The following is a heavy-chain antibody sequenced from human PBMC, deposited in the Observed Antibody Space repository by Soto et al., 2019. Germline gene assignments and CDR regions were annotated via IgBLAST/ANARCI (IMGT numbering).Heavy chain of an antibody. CDR1: GFSLSTSGVG. Sequence: QITLKESGPTLVKPTQTLTLTCTFSGFSLSTSGVGVGWIRQPPGKALEWLALIYWDDDKRYSPSLKSRLTITKDTSKIQVVLTMTNMDPVDTATYYCAHSPDYGDYLDAFDIWGQGTMVTVSS. CDR2: IYWDDDK. J-gene: IGHJ3*02. D-gene: IGHD4-17*01. V-gene: IGHV2-5*02. CDR3: AHSPDYGDYLDAFDI.